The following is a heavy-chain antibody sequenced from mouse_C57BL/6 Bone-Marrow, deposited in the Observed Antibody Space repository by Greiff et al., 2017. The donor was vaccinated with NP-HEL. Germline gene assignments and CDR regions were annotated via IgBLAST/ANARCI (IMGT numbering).Heavy chain of an antibody. Sequence: VKVEESGPGLVAPSQSLSITCTVSGFSLTSYGVDWVRQSPGKGLEWLGVIWGVGSTNYNSALKSRLSISKDNSKSQVFLKMNSLQTDDTAMYYCASRDGYDGGFAYWGQGTLVTVSA. CDR1: GFSLTSYG. V-gene: IGHV2-6*01. CDR2: IWGVGST. J-gene: IGHJ3*01. D-gene: IGHD2-2*01. CDR3: ASRDGYDGGFAY.